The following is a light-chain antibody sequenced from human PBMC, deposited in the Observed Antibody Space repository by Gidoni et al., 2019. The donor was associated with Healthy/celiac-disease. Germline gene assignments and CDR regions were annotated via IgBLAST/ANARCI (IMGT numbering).Light chain of an antibody. J-gene: IGLJ2*01. CDR2: GKN. V-gene: IGLV3-19*01. CDR1: SLRSYY. Sequence: SSELTQDPAVSVALGQTVRITCQGDSLRSYYASWYQQKPGQAPVLFISGKNNRPSGIPDRFSGSSSGNTASLTITGAQAEDEADYYCNSRDSSGNHLRSVFGGGTKLTVL. CDR3: NSRDSSGNHLRSV.